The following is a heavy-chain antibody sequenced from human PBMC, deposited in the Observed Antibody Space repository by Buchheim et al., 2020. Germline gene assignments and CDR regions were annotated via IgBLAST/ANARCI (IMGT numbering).Heavy chain of an antibody. J-gene: IGHJ6*02. Sequence: QVQLQESGPGLVKPSETLSLTCTVSGGSISSYYWSWLRQPPGKGLEWIGYIYYSGSTNYNPSLKSRVTISVDTSKNQFSLKLSSVTAADTAVYYCARGRYCSSTSCYGGRRGMDVWGQGTT. CDR3: ARGRYCSSTSCYGGRRGMDV. V-gene: IGHV4-59*01. D-gene: IGHD2-2*01. CDR2: IYYSGST. CDR1: GGSISSYY.